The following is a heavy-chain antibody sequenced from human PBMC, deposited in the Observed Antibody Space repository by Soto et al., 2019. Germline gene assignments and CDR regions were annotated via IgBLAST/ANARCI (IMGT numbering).Heavy chain of an antibody. CDR2: VHISEKA. CDR3: ARVPGP. V-gene: IGHV4-39*07. CDR1: GDSISRSSHY. Sequence: SETLSLTCSVSGDSISRSSHYWGWIRQPPGKGLEWIGSVHISEKAYYNPSLKSRVTISVDRSKNQFSLKLSSVTAADTAVYYCARVPGPWGQGTLVTVSS. J-gene: IGHJ5*02.